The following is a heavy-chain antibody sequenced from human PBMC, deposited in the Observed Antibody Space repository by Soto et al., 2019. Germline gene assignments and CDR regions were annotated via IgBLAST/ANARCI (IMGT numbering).Heavy chain of an antibody. D-gene: IGHD3-22*01. V-gene: IGHV1-18*01. CDR2: VSPYDGYT. J-gene: IGHJ6*02. CDR1: GYTFSSYG. Sequence: ASVKVSCKASGYTFSSYGINWVRQAPGQGLEWLGWVSPYDGYTNYAQILQGRVSMTTDTSTKTAYMEVRSLRSDDTAVYYCARGGYYDSSGSRNYFYCGMNVWGQ. CDR3: ARGGYYDSSGSRNYFYCGMNV.